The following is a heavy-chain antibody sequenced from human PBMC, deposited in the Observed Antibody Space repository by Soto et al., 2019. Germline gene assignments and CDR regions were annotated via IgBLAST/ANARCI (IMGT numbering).Heavy chain of an antibody. D-gene: IGHD2-2*01. CDR3: AKEGQVVVPAAADYYYYYGMDV. Sequence: GGSLRLSCAASGFTFSSYAMSWVRQAPGKGLEWVSAISGSGGSTYYADSVKGRFTISRDNSKNTLYLQMNSLRAEDTAVYYCAKEGQVVVPAAADYYYYYGMDVWGQGTTVT. V-gene: IGHV3-23*01. CDR1: GFTFSSYA. CDR2: ISGSGGST. J-gene: IGHJ6*02.